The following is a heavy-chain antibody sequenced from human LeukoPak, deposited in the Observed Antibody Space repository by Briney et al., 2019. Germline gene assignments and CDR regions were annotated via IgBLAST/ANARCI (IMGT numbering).Heavy chain of an antibody. D-gene: IGHD4-23*01. CDR1: GFTFSSYW. Sequence: GGSLRLSCAASGFTFSSYWMSWVRQAPGKGLEWVANIKQDGSEKYYVDSVKGRFTISRDNAKNSLYPQMNSLRAEDTAVYYCARDYGGNPGNCFDYWGQGTLVTVSS. CDR3: ARDYGGNPGNCFDY. CDR2: IKQDGSEK. J-gene: IGHJ4*02. V-gene: IGHV3-7*01.